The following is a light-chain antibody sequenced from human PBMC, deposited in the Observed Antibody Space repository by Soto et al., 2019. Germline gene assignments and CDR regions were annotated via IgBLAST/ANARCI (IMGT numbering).Light chain of an antibody. CDR1: QSVSNNY. J-gene: IGKJ1*01. Sequence: ILLTPSPGPQSLSPAESATLSCRASQSVSNNYLAWYQQKPGQAPRLLIYGASNRATGIPDRFSGSGSGTDFTLTISILEPEDFAVYYCQQYGSSGTFGQGTKVDIK. CDR2: GAS. V-gene: IGKV3-20*01. CDR3: QQYGSSGT.